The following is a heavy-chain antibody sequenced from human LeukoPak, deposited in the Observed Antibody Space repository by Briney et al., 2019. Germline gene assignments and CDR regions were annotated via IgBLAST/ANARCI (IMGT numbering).Heavy chain of an antibody. CDR3: AKDYDYDFWSGTVIYGMDV. CDR1: GFTFSSYA. Sequence: GGSLRLSCAASGFTFSSYAMSWVRQAPGKGLEWVSAISGSGGSTYYADSVKGRFTISRDNSKNTLYLQMNSLRAEDTAVYHCAKDYDYDFWSGTVIYGMDVWGQGTTVTVSS. J-gene: IGHJ6*02. D-gene: IGHD3-3*01. V-gene: IGHV3-23*01. CDR2: ISGSGGST.